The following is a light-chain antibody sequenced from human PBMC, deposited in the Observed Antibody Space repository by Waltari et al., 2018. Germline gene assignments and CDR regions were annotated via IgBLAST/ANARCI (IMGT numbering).Light chain of an antibody. CDR2: KAS. J-gene: IGKJ2*01. CDR3: QQYNTYSS. Sequence: DIQMTQSPSTLSASVGDRVTITCRASQSISNYLAWYQQKSGKAPNLLIYKASILKSGVSSRFSGSGSGTQFTLTISSLQPGDFATYFCQQYNTYSSFGQGTKLEIK. V-gene: IGKV1-5*03. CDR1: QSISNY.